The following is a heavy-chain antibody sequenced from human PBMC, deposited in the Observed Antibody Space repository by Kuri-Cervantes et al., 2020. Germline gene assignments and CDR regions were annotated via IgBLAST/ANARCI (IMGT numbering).Heavy chain of an antibody. CDR1: GGSFSGYY. V-gene: IGHV4-34*01. CDR3: ARRDYYFDY. J-gene: IGHJ4*02. Sequence: SQTLSLTCAVYGGSFSGYYWSWIRQPPGKGLEWIGEINRSGNTNYNPSLKSRVTISVDRSKNQFSLKLSSVTAADTAVYYCARRDYYFDYWGQGTLVTVSS. CDR2: INRSGNT.